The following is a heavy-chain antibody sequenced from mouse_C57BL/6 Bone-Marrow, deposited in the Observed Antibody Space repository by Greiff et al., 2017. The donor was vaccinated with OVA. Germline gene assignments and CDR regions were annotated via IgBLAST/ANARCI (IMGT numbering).Heavy chain of an antibody. CDR1: GYTFTSYW. Sequence: QVQLQQPGAELVKPGASVKLSCKASGYTFTSYWMQWVKQRPGQGLEWIGEIDPSDGYTNYNQKFKGKATLTVDTSSSTAYMQLSSLTSEDSAVYDCARDLCGSSLYAMDDWGQGTSVTVSS. D-gene: IGHD1-1*01. J-gene: IGHJ4*01. CDR3: ARDLCGSSLYAMDD. V-gene: IGHV1-50*01. CDR2: IDPSDGYT.